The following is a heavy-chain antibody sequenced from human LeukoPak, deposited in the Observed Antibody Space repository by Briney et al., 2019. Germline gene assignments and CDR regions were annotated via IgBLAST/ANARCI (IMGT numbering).Heavy chain of an antibody. V-gene: IGHV3-30-3*01. J-gene: IGHJ5*02. CDR1: GFTFSSYA. D-gene: IGHD6-6*01. CDR3: AKDLGSTRWQLVRRDWFDP. Sequence: GRSLRLSCAASGFTFSSYAMHWVRQAPGKGLEWVAVISYDGSNKYYADSVKGRFTISRDNSKNTLYLQMNSLRAEDTAVYCCAKDLGSTRWQLVRRDWFDPWGQGTLVTVSS. CDR2: ISYDGSNK.